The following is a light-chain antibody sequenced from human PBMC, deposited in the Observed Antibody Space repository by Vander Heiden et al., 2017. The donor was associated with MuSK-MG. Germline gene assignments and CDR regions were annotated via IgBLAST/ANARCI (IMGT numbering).Light chain of an antibody. V-gene: IGLV1-40*01. CDR1: SSNTGAGYD. Sequence: QSVLTPPPSVSGAPGQWVTISCTGSSSNTGAGYDLHWYQPLPGTAPTPLIHGNGTRPGGVPERLSCSTSGTSATPAITGLRAEEVADDYCKTSDISRSGFYVFGTGTMFTVL. J-gene: IGLJ1*01. CDR2: GNG. CDR3: KTSDISRSGFYV.